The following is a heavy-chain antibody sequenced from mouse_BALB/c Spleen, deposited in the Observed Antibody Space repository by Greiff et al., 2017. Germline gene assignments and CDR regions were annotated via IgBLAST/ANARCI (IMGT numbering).Heavy chain of an antibody. D-gene: IGHD2-14*01. V-gene: IGHV5-12-2*01. Sequence: EVKVVESGGGLVQPGGSLKLSCAASGFTFSSYTMSWVRQTPEKRLEWVAYISNGGGSTYYPDTVKGRFTISRDNAKNTLYLQMSSLKSEDTAMYYCARDYRYEWYFDVWGAGTTVTVSS. J-gene: IGHJ1*01. CDR1: GFTFSSYT. CDR3: ARDYRYEWYFDV. CDR2: ISNGGGST.